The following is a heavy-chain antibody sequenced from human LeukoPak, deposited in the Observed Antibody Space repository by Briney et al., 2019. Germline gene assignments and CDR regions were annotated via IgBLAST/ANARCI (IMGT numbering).Heavy chain of an antibody. CDR1: GYTFIDYW. Sequence: ASVKVSCKASGYTFIDYWIHWVRQAPGQGLEWMGRIDLNTGDTTSAQKFQGRVTMTRDTSIRTVYLDLSGLGSDDTAVYYCARDAPHQRFDYWGQGTLVTVSS. J-gene: IGHJ4*02. CDR3: ARDAPHQRFDY. CDR2: IDLNTGDT. V-gene: IGHV1-2*02.